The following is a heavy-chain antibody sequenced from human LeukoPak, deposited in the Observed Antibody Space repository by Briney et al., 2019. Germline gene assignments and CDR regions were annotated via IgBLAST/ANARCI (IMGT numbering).Heavy chain of an antibody. CDR1: GFTFSSYS. D-gene: IGHD3-22*01. J-gene: IGHJ2*01. CDR2: ISSSSYI. V-gene: IGHV3-21*01. Sequence: GGSLRLSCAASGFTFSSYSMTWVRQAPGKGLEWVSSISSSSYIYYADSVKGRFTISRDNAKNSLYLQMNSLRAEDTAVYYCAREYYYDSSGYYYGNWYFDLWGRGTLVTVSS. CDR3: AREYYYDSSGYYYGNWYFDL.